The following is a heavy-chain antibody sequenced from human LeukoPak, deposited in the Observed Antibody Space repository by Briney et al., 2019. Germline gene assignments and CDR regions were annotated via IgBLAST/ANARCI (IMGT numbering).Heavy chain of an antibody. J-gene: IGHJ4*02. Sequence: GGSLRLSCAASGFTFSSYGMHWARQAPGKGLEWVAFIRYDGSNKYYADSVKGRFTISRDNSKNTLYLQMNSLRAEDAAVYYCAKDLVDTAMVNPYYFDYWGQGTLVTVSS. V-gene: IGHV3-30*02. CDR2: IRYDGSNK. D-gene: IGHD5-18*01. CDR3: AKDLVDTAMVNPYYFDY. CDR1: GFTFSSYG.